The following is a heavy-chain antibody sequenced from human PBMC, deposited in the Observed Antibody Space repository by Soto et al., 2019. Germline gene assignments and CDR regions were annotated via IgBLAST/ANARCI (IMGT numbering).Heavy chain of an antibody. CDR2: MRSKSNSYAT. CDR1: GFTFSGSA. Sequence: EVQLVESGGGLVQPGGSLKLSCAASGFTFSGSAMHWVRQASGKGLEWVGRMRSKSNSYATEFAASVRGRFTISRDDSKNTAYLQMNSMNTEDTAVYYCMCVTVLSTWSSYWGQGTLVTVSS. V-gene: IGHV3-73*02. J-gene: IGHJ4*02. D-gene: IGHD2-21*02. CDR3: MCVTVLSTWSSY.